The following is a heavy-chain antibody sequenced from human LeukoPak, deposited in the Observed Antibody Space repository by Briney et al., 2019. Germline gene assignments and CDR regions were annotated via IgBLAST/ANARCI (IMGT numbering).Heavy chain of an antibody. CDR2: IWYDGSNK. J-gene: IGHJ5*02. CDR1: GFTFSSYG. CDR3: ARDFHDFWSGYQNWFDP. V-gene: IGHV3-33*01. Sequence: PGGSLRLYCAASGFTFSSYGMHWVRQAPGKGLEWVAVIWYDGSNKYYADSVKGRFTISRDNSKNTLYLQMNSLRAEDTAVYYCARDFHDFWSGYQNWFDPWGQGTLVTVSS. D-gene: IGHD3-3*01.